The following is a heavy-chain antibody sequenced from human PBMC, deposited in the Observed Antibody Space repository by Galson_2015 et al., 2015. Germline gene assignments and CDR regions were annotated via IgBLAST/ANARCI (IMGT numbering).Heavy chain of an antibody. D-gene: IGHD3-10*01. V-gene: IGHV7-4-1*02. CDR1: GYTFTSYA. J-gene: IGHJ4*02. CDR3: ARINLSGFGELLGFDY. CDR2: INTNTGNP. Sequence: SVKVSCKASGYTFTSYAMNWVRQAPGQGLEWMGWINTNTGNPTYAQGFTGRFVFSLDTSVSTAYLQISSLKAEDTAVYYCARINLSGFGELLGFDYWGQGTLVTVSS.